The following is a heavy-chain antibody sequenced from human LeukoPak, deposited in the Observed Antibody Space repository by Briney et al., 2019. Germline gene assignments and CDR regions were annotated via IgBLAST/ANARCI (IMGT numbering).Heavy chain of an antibody. CDR2: IKQDGSEK. D-gene: IGHD6-13*01. Sequence: GGSLRLSCAASGFTFSSYWMSWVRQAPGKGLEWVANIKQDGSEKYYVDSVKGRFTISRDNAKNSLYLQMNSLRAEDTAVYFCARAAAVDGAKGDSRFDPWGQGTLVTVSS. CDR3: ARAAAVDGAKGDSRFDP. J-gene: IGHJ5*02. CDR1: GFTFSSYW. V-gene: IGHV3-7*01.